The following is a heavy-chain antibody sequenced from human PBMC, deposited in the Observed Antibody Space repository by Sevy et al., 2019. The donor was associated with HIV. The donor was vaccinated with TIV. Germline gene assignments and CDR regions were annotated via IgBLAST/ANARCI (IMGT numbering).Heavy chain of an antibody. V-gene: IGHV1-3*01. CDR3: ARGYCSSTSCLHFQH. CDR2: INAGNGNT. D-gene: IGHD2-2*01. CDR1: GYTFTSYA. Sequence: ASVKVSCKASGYTFTSYAMHWVRQAPGQRLERMGWINAGNGNTKYPQKFQGRVTITRDTSASTAYMELSSLRSEDTAVYYCARGYCSSTSCLHFQHWGQGTLVTVSS. J-gene: IGHJ1*01.